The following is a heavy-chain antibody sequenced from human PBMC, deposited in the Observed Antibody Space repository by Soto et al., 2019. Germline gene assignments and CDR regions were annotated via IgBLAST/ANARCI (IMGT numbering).Heavy chain of an antibody. CDR1: GYTFTSYY. J-gene: IGHJ3*02. CDR3: ARPIYSYGYGAWAFDI. V-gene: IGHV1-46*01. Sequence: QVQLVQSGAEVKKPGASVKVSCKASGYTFTSYYMHWVRQAPGQGLEWMGIINPSGGSTSYAQKFQGRATMTRDTSTSTVYMELSSLRSEDTAVYYCARPIYSYGYGAWAFDIWGQGTMVTVSS. CDR2: INPSGGST. D-gene: IGHD5-18*01.